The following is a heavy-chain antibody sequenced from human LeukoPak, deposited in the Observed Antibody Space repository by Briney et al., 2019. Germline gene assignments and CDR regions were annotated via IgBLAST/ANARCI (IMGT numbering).Heavy chain of an antibody. Sequence: GGSLRLSCTASGFTFSSLAMHWVRQAPGKGLEWVSGISGSGDATYYADSVRGRFTVSRDNSKNTLYLQMSSLRAEDTALYFCARVLSIGFHYDYWGPGTLVTVSS. CDR1: GFTFSSLA. CDR2: ISGSGDAT. J-gene: IGHJ4*02. V-gene: IGHV3-23*01. CDR3: ARVLSIGFHYDY. D-gene: IGHD3-22*01.